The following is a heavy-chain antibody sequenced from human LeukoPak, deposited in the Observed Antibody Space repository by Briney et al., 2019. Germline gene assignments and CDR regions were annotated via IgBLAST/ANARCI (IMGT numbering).Heavy chain of an antibody. CDR1: GYSFTSYW. Sequence: RGESLKISCKGSGYSFTSYWIGWVRQMPGKGLEWMGIIYPGDSDTRYSPSFQGQVTISADKSISTAYLQWSSLKASDTAMYYCAGLLSSGPLGYYYYGMDVWGQGTTVTVSS. V-gene: IGHV5-51*01. J-gene: IGHJ6*02. CDR3: AGLLSSGPLGYYYYGMDV. D-gene: IGHD6-19*01. CDR2: IYPGDSDT.